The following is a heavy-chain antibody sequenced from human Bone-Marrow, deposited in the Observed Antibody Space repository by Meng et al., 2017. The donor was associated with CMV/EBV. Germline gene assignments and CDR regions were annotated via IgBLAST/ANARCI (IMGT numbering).Heavy chain of an antibody. J-gene: IGHJ4*02. Sequence: SVKVSCKASGGTFSSYTISWVRQAPGQGLEWMGRIIPILGIANYAQKFQGRVTITADKSTGTVYMELSSLRSEDTAVYYCAKVRNYYGAGSYYKGLDYWGQGTLVTVSS. D-gene: IGHD3-10*01. V-gene: IGHV1-69*02. CDR3: AKVRNYYGAGSYYKGLDY. CDR1: GGTFSSYT. CDR2: IIPILGIA.